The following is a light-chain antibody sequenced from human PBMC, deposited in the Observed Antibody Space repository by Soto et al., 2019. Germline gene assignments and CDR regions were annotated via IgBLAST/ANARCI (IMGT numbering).Light chain of an antibody. Sequence: DSQMTQSPTSLSASVGDRVTITCRASQSISSYLNCCQQKPGQAPKLLIYAASSLQSGVPSRFSGSGSGTDFTLTISSLQPEDFATYYCQQSYSTPWTFGQGTKVDIK. J-gene: IGKJ1*01. CDR3: QQSYSTPWT. CDR1: QSISSY. CDR2: AAS. V-gene: IGKV1-39*01.